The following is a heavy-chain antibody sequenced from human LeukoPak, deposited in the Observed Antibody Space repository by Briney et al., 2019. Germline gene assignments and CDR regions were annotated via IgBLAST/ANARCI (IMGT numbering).Heavy chain of an antibody. J-gene: IGHJ4*02. CDR3: ARALYTENSYFDY. V-gene: IGHV1-69*02. CDR1: GGTFSSYT. CDR2: IIPILGIA. Sequence: SVKVSCKASGGTFSSYTISWVRQAPGQGLEWMGRIIPILGIANYAQKFQGRVTITADESTSTAYMELSSLRSEDTAVYYCARALYTENSYFDYWGQGTLVTVSS. D-gene: IGHD4-11*01.